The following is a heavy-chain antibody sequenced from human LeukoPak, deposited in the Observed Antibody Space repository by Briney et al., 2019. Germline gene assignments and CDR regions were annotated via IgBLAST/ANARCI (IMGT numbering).Heavy chain of an antibody. CDR2: ISGSGGST. J-gene: IGHJ1*01. CDR3: VKEKLAYCGGDCFGEYFQD. D-gene: IGHD2-21*02. CDR1: GFTFSSYA. Sequence: GGSLRLSCAASGFTFSSYAKSWVRQAPGKRLEWVSAISGSGGSTYYADSVKGRFIISRNNSKNTLHLQMHSLRAEDTAVYYCVKEKLAYCGGDCFGEYFQDWGQGTLVTVSS. V-gene: IGHV3-23*01.